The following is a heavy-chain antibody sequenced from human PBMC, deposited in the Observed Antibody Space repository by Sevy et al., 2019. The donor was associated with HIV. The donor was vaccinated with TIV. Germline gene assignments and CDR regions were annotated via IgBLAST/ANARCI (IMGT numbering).Heavy chain of an antibody. CDR3: VRQFSGSYYGY. J-gene: IGHJ4*02. Sequence: GESLKISCKGSGYTFSSYWIGWVRQMPGKGLAWMGIIYPGDSDTRYNPSFQGQVTISADKSINSAYLQWRSLKASDTAMYYCVRQFSGSYYGYWGQGTLVTVSS. CDR2: IYPGDSDT. D-gene: IGHD1-26*01. CDR1: GYTFSSYW. V-gene: IGHV5-51*01.